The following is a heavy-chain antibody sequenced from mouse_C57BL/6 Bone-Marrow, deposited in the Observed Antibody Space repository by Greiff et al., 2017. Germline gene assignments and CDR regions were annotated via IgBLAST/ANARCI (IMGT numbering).Heavy chain of an antibody. D-gene: IGHD2-5*01. V-gene: IGHV1-55*01. CDR3: ARGGLYSNYFDY. CDR1: GYTFTSYW. Sequence: QVQLQQSGAELVKPGASVKMSCKASGYTFTSYWITWVKQRPGQGLEWIGDIYPGSGSTNYNEKFKSKATLTVDTSSSTAYMQLSSLTSEDSAVYYCARGGLYSNYFDYWGQGTTLTVSS. J-gene: IGHJ2*01. CDR2: IYPGSGST.